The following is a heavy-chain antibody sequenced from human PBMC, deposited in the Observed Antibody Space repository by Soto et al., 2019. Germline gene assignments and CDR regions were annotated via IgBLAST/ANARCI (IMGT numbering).Heavy chain of an antibody. CDR3: ARHQAQTTTSLDINYYYYGMDV. CDR2: IDPSDSYT. V-gene: IGHV5-10-1*01. CDR1: GYSFTSYW. Sequence: GESLKISCKGSGYSFTSYWISWVRQMPGKGLEWMGRIDPSDSYTNYSPSFQGHVTISADKSISTAYLQWSSLKASDTAMYYCARHQAQTTTSLDINYYYYGMDVWGQGTTVTVSS. D-gene: IGHD4-4*01. J-gene: IGHJ6*02.